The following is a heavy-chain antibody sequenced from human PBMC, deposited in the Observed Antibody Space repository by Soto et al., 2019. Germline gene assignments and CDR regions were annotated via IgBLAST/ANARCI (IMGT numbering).Heavy chain of an antibody. V-gene: IGHV2-5*02. CDR2: LYWDDDK. D-gene: IGHD6-13*01. CDR3: AFRQEHRGSWVSGWFDP. J-gene: IGHJ5*02. CDR1: GFSLSTSGVG. Sequence: QITLKESGPTVVKPTQTLTLTCTFSGFSLSTSGVGVGWIRQPPGKALEWLALLYWDDDKRYSPSLKTRLTINKDTPRNQVLLTMTNMDPVDTATYYCAFRQEHRGSWVSGWFDPWGQGTLVTVSS.